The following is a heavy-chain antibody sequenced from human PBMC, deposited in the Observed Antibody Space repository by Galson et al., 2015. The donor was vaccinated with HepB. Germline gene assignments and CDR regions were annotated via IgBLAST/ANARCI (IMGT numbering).Heavy chain of an antibody. CDR1: GFTFSSYW. CDR3: ARVAAWNGGGYGMDV. J-gene: IGHJ6*02. Sequence: SLRLSCAASGFTFSSYWMHWVRQAPGKGLVWVSRINSDGSSTSYADSVKGRFTISRDNAKNTLYLQMNSLRAEDTAVYYCARVAAWNGGGYGMDVWGQGTTVTVSS. D-gene: IGHD1-1*01. CDR2: INSDGSST. V-gene: IGHV3-74*01.